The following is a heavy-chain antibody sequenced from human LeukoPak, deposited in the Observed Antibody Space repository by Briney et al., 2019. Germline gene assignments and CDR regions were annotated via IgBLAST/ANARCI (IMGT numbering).Heavy chain of an antibody. J-gene: IGHJ3*02. D-gene: IGHD3-9*01. CDR1: GFTFSRYG. CDR3: AKDQPGFPNAFDI. Sequence: GGSLRLSCAASGFTFSRYGMHWVRQAPGKGLEWVAVISYDGSQRFYADSVRGRFTISRDNSKNTLDLQMNSLRAEDTAVYYCAKDQPGFPNAFDIWGQGTMVTVSS. V-gene: IGHV3-30*18. CDR2: ISYDGSQR.